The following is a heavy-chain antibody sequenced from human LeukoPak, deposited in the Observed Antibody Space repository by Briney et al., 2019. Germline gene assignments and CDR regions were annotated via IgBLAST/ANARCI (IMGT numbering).Heavy chain of an antibody. J-gene: IGHJ4*02. CDR2: ISYDGSNK. V-gene: IGHV3-30-3*01. Sequence: GGSLRLSCAASGFTFSSYAMHWVRQAPGKGLEWVAVISYDGSNKYYADSVKGRFTISGDNSKNTLYLQMNSLRAEDTAVYYCARSFRSSSGYLCDYWGQGTLVTVSS. CDR1: GFTFSSYA. D-gene: IGHD3-22*01. CDR3: ARSFRSSSGYLCDY.